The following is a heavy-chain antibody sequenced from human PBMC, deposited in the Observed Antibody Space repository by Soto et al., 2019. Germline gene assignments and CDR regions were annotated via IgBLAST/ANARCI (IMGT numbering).Heavy chain of an antibody. CDR2: IIPMFDTP. D-gene: IGHD2-15*01. J-gene: IGHJ4*02. CDR1: GGTFSSDS. Sequence: QVQLVQSGAEVKKPGSSVKVSCKASGGTFSSDSFSWVRQAPGQGLEWMGGIIPMFDTPIYAQKFQDRVTITADKSTSTAYIQLSSLRSGDTAVYYCARSGGLDRDFNYWGKGSLVTVSS. V-gene: IGHV1-69*14. CDR3: ARSGGLDRDFNY.